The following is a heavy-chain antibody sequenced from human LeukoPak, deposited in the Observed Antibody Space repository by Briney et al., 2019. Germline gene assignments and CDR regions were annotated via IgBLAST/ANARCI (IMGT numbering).Heavy chain of an antibody. V-gene: IGHV5-51*01. Sequence: GESLQISCKGSGYSFTSYWIGWVRQMPGKGLEWMGIIYPGDSDTRYSPSFQGQVTISADKSISTAYLQWSSLKASDTAMYYCARQVRTGYDILTGRGYYYMDVWGKGTTVTVSS. CDR2: IYPGDSDT. J-gene: IGHJ6*03. D-gene: IGHD3-9*01. CDR1: GYSFTSYW. CDR3: ARQVRTGYDILTGRGYYYMDV.